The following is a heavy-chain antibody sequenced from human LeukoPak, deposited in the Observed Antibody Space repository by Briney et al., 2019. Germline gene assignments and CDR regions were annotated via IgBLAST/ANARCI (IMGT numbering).Heavy chain of an antibody. CDR2: IIPIFGTA. Sequence: SVKVSCKASGGTFSSYAVSWVRQAPGQGLEWMGGIIPIFGTANYAQKFQGRVTITADKSTSTAYMELSSLRSEDTAVYYCARSSPHYSGYAHWGQGTLVTVSS. J-gene: IGHJ4*02. D-gene: IGHD5-12*01. V-gene: IGHV1-69*06. CDR3: ARSSPHYSGYAH. CDR1: GGTFSSYA.